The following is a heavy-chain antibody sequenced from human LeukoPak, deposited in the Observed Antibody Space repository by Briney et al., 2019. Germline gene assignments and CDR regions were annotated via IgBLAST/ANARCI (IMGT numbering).Heavy chain of an antibody. CDR1: GGSISSGSYY. Sequence: PSETLSLTCTVSGGSISSGSYYWSWIRQPAGKRLEWIGRIYTSGSTNYNPSLKSRVTISVDTSKNQFSLKLSSVTAADTAVYYCAREAYYYDSSGYPDYWGQGTLVTVSS. D-gene: IGHD3-22*01. J-gene: IGHJ4*02. V-gene: IGHV4-61*02. CDR3: AREAYYYDSSGYPDY. CDR2: IYTSGST.